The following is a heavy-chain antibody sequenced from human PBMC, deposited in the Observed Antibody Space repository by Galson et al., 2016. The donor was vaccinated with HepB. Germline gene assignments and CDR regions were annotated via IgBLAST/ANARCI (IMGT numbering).Heavy chain of an antibody. CDR2: IYYSGTT. CDR3: ASVGRLDFWSGFYVPPFDY. V-gene: IGHV4-31*03. D-gene: IGHD3-3*01. Sequence: TLSLTCTVSGGYITSDGYYWSWIRQHPGKGLEWIGYIYYSGTTYYNLSLKSRVTISVDTSKNQLTLKLSSVTAAETAVYYCASVGRLDFWSGFYVPPFDYWGQGTLVAVSS. CDR1: GGYITSDGYY. J-gene: IGHJ4*02.